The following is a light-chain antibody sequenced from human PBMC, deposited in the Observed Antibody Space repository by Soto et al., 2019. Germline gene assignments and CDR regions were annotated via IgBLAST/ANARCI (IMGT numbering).Light chain of an antibody. V-gene: IGKV1-39*01. Sequence: DIQMTQSPSSVSALIGDIVTITCRASQGVGSHVNWYQQKPGKAPNLLIHGASNLQSGVPSTFSGSGSGTDFTLTISSLQPEDFATYYCQQNYRAPLTFGGGTKVEIK. J-gene: IGKJ4*01. CDR2: GAS. CDR3: QQNYRAPLT. CDR1: QGVGSH.